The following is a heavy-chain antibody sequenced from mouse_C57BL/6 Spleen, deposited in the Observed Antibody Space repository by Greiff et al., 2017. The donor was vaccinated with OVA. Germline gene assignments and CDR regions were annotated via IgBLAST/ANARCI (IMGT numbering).Heavy chain of an antibody. J-gene: IGHJ3*01. CDR3: AAIYDGSPWFAY. CDR2: IYPGDGDT. D-gene: IGHD2-3*01. V-gene: IGHV1-82*01. CDR1: GYAFSSSW. Sequence: QVQLQQSGPELVKPGASVKISCKASGYAFSSSWMNWVKQRPGKGLEWIGRIYPGDGDTNYNGKFKGKATLTADKSSSTAYMQLRSLTSEDSAVYVCAAIYDGSPWFAYWGQGTLVTVSA.